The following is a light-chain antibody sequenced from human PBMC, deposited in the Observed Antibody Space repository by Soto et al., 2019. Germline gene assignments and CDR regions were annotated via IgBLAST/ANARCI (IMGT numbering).Light chain of an antibody. CDR1: QSISSDY. CDR3: QQYNTNFLT. CDR2: GAS. Sequence: EIVLTQSPGTLSLSPGERASLSCRASQSISSDYLAWYQQKPGQAPRLLIYGASSRATGIPDRFSGSGSGTDFTLTISRLEPEDFAVYYCQQYNTNFLTFGGGTKVEIK. V-gene: IGKV3-20*01. J-gene: IGKJ4*01.